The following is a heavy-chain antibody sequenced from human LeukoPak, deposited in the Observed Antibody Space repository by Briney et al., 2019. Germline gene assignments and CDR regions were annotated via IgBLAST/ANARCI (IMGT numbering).Heavy chain of an antibody. CDR2: IYSGGST. CDR1: GFTFSGYA. D-gene: IGHD3-22*01. J-gene: IGHJ4*02. CDR3: ATVPAVDSSGDPFDY. V-gene: IGHV3-53*01. Sequence: TGGSLRLSCAASGFTFSGYAMSWVRQAPGKGLEWVSVIYSGGSTYYADSVKGRFTISRDNSKNTLYLQMNSLRAEDTAVYYCATVPAVDSSGDPFDYWGQGTLVTVSS.